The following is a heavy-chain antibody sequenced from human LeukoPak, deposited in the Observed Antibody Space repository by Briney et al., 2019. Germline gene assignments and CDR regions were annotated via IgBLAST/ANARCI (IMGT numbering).Heavy chain of an antibody. V-gene: IGHV4-38-2*01. Sequence: GSLRLSCAASEFIFSDYYMSWIRQAPGKGLEWIGSIYYSGSTYYNPSLKSRVTISVDTSKNQFSLKLSSVTAADTAVYYCARGRYTYYYDSSGYYPFDYWGQGTLVTVSS. D-gene: IGHD3-22*01. CDR1: EFIFSDYY. J-gene: IGHJ4*02. CDR3: ARGRYTYYYDSSGYYPFDY. CDR2: IYYSGST.